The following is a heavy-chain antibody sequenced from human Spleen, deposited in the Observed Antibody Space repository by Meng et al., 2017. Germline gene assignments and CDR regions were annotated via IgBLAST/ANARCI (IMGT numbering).Heavy chain of an antibody. CDR2: ISPYNSNT. CDR3: ARDGLEKVFYGLDV. CDR1: GYNFFTYG. Sequence: ASVKVSCKPYGYNFFTYGISWVRQAPGQGLEWMGWISPYNSNTNYAQKLQDRVTLTVDKTTNTAYMELKYLTSDDTGVYYCARDGLEKVFYGLDVWGLGTTVTVSS. D-gene: IGHD5-24*01. V-gene: IGHV1-18*01. J-gene: IGHJ6*02.